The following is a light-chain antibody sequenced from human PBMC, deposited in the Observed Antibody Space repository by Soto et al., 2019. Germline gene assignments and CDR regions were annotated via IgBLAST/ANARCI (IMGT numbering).Light chain of an antibody. CDR1: SSDVGTYNL. CDR3: CSYAAGSTYV. V-gene: IGLV2-23*01. CDR2: EGS. Sequence: QSVLTQPASVSGSPEQSITFSCTGTSSDVGTYNLVSWFQQHPGRAPKLMIYEGSKRPSGVSNRFSGSKSGNTASLTISGLQAEDEADYYCCSYAAGSTYVFGTGTKLTVL. J-gene: IGLJ1*01.